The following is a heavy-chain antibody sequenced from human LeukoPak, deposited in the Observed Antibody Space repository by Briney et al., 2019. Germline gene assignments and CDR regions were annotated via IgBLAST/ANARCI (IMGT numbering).Heavy chain of an antibody. CDR1: GFTFSSYA. V-gene: IGHV3-23*01. CDR2: ISGSGGST. J-gene: IGHJ4*02. Sequence: GGSLRLSCAASGFTFSSYAMSWVRQAPGKGLEWVSAISGSGGSTYYAPSAKGRSTISRDNSKNTLYLQMNSLRAEDTAVYYCAKDLRAVAAAADNDYWGQGTLVTVSS. D-gene: IGHD6-13*01. CDR3: AKDLRAVAAAADNDY.